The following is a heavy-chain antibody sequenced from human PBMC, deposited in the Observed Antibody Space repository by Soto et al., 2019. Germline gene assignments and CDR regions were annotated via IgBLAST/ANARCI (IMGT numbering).Heavy chain of an antibody. D-gene: IGHD4-17*01. V-gene: IGHV4-30-2*01. CDR2: IYHSGST. J-gene: IGHJ4*02. Sequence: KASETLSLTCAVSGGPISSGGYSWSWIRQPPGKGLEWIGYIYHSGSTYYNPSLKSRVTISVDRSKNQFSLKLSSVTAADTAVYYCARTHYGDYMYDYWGQGTLVTVSS. CDR1: GGPISSGGYS. CDR3: ARTHYGDYMYDY.